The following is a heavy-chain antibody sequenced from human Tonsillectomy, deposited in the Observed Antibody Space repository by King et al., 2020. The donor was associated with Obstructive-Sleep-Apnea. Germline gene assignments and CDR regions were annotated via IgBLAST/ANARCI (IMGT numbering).Heavy chain of an antibody. CDR3: ARDGNWNDVRGAFDI. CDR2: INPSGGST. CDR1: GYTFTSYY. Sequence: VQLVQSGAEVKKPGASVKVSCKASGYTFTSYYMHWVRQAPGQGLEWMGIINPSGGSTSYAQKFQGRVTMTRDTSTSTVYMELSSLRSEDTAVYYCARDGNWNDVRGAFDIWGQGTMVTVSS. V-gene: IGHV1-46*01. D-gene: IGHD1-1*01. J-gene: IGHJ3*02.